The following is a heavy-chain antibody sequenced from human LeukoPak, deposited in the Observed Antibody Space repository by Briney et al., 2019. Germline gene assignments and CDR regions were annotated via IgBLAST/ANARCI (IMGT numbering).Heavy chain of an antibody. V-gene: IGHV3-7*01. J-gene: IGHJ3*01. CDR3: ARSDYVWGSYRHSPGLDV. CDR1: GFTFSFYW. D-gene: IGHD3-16*02. CDR2: IKYDGSET. Sequence: GGSLRLSCAASGFTFSFYWMAWVRQAPGKGLEWVANIKYDGSETDYEDSLKGRFTISRDNAKNSLYLQMNNLRAEDTAVYYCARSDYVWGSYRHSPGLDVWGHGTMVTVSS.